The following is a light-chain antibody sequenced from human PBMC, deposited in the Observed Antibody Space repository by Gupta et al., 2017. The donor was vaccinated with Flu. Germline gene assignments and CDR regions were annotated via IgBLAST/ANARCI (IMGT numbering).Light chain of an antibody. J-gene: IGKJ2*01. V-gene: IGKV1-39*01. CDR1: ENISTY. CDR2: TAS. CDR3: RQGYTTAYT. Sequence: PSSLSASVGDRVTIACRANENISTYLHWHQHKPGKTPKLLIYTASRVQSPVPPRFSGSGSGTDFTLSINRPQPEDIASYHCRQGYTTAYTFGQGTKVDIK.